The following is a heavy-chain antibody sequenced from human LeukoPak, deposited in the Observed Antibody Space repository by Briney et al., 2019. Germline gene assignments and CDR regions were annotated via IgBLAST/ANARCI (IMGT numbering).Heavy chain of an antibody. CDR3: AKSLYGNELRFLEWSHATFDY. CDR1: GFTFSSYS. D-gene: IGHD3-3*01. Sequence: PGGSLRLSCAASGFTFSSYSMNWVRQAPGKGLEWVSAISGSGGSTYYADSVKGRFTISRDNSKNTLYLQMNSLRAEDTAVYYCAKSLYGNELRFLEWSHATFDYWGQGTLVTVSS. J-gene: IGHJ4*02. CDR2: ISGSGGST. V-gene: IGHV3-23*01.